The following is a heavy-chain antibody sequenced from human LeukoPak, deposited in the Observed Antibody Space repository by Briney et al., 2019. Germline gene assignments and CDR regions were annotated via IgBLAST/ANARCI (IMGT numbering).Heavy chain of an antibody. CDR1: GYTFTSYG. Sequence: ASVKVSCKASGYTFTSYGISWVRQAPGQGLEWMGWISAYNGNTNYAQKLQGRVTMTTDTSTSTAYMELRSLRSDDTAVYYCARIALDDYGDYGSFDYWGQGTLVTVSS. CDR2: ISAYNGNT. CDR3: ARIALDDYGDYGSFDY. J-gene: IGHJ4*02. D-gene: IGHD4-17*01. V-gene: IGHV1-18*01.